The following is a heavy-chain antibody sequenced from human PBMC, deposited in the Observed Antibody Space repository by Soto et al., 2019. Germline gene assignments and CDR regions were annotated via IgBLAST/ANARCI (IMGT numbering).Heavy chain of an antibody. CDR2: ISAYNGNT. Sequence: ASVKVSWTASCDTFASYGISWVRQSPGQGLEWMGWISAYNGNTNYAQKLQGRVTMTTDTSTSTAYMELTSLRSDDTAVYYCARENSITIFEGMDVWGQGTTVTVSS. CDR3: ARENSITIFEGMDV. CDR1: CDTFASYG. D-gene: IGHD3-3*01. J-gene: IGHJ6*02. V-gene: IGHV1-18*01.